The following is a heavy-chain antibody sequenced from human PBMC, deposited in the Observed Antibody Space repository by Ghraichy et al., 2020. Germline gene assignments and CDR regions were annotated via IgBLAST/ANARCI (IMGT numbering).Heavy chain of an antibody. J-gene: IGHJ3*02. CDR3: ARVQLHDAFDI. Sequence: SVKGRFTISRDNAKNSLYLQMNSLRAEDTAVYYCARVQLHDAFDIWGQGTMVTVSS. V-gene: IGHV3-21*01. D-gene: IGHD2-2*01.